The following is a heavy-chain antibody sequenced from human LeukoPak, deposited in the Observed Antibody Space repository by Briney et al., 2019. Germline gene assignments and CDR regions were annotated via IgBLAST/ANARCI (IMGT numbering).Heavy chain of an antibody. D-gene: IGHD3-10*01. CDR2: VSFDGSKK. J-gene: IGHJ4*02. Sequence: GGSLRLSCAASGFTFSSYGMHWVRQAPGKGLEWVAVVSFDGSKKYYTDSVEGRFTISRDNSKNTLYLEVNGLRPEDTAVYYCAKDRLWFGELFYYFDYWGLGSLVTVSS. CDR1: GFTFSSYG. CDR3: AKDRLWFGELFYYFDY. V-gene: IGHV3-30*18.